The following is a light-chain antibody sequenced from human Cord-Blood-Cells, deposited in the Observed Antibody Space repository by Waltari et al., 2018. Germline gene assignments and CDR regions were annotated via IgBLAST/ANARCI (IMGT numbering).Light chain of an antibody. V-gene: IGKV1-39*01. CDR2: AAS. Sequence: QLYKSPSSLSTPVSHRVTVTCRAIQSISSYLNWYQQKPGKAPKLLIYAASSLQRGVPSRFSGSGSGTDFTLTISSLQPEDFATYYCQQSYSTPYTFGQGTKLEIK. CDR3: QQSYSTPYT. J-gene: IGKJ2*01. CDR1: QSISSY.